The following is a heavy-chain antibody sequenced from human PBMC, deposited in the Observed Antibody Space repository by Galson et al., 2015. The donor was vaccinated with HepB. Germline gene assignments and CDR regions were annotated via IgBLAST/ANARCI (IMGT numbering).Heavy chain of an antibody. J-gene: IGHJ5*02. CDR2: IYYSGST. V-gene: IGHV4-59*01. CDR1: GGSISSYY. D-gene: IGHD2-2*01. Sequence: ETLSLTCTVSGGSISSYYWSWIRQPPGKGLEWVGYIYYSGSTNYNPSLKSRVTISVDTSKNQFSLKLSSVTAADTAVYYCARDLGYCSTTSCRNWFDPWGRGTLVTVSS. CDR3: ARDLGYCSTTSCRNWFDP.